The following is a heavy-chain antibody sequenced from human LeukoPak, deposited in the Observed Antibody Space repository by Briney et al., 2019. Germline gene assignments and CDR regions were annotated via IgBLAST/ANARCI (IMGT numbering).Heavy chain of an antibody. CDR2: INPNSGGT. V-gene: IGHV1-2*02. J-gene: IGHJ4*02. CDR1: GYTFTGYY. CDR3: AREVADVYDVPAGVDY. D-gene: IGHD6-19*01. Sequence: ASVKVSCKASGYTFTGYYMHWVRQAPGQGLEWMEWINPNSGGTNYAQKFQGRVTMTRDTSISTAYMELSRLRSDDTAVYYCAREVADVYDVPAGVDYWGQGTLVTVSS.